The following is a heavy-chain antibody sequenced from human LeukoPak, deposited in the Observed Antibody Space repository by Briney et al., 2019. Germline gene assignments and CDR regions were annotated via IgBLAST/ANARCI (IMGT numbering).Heavy chain of an antibody. CDR3: VRGVGLYDSSGYFDY. CDR1: GFTFANYV. CDR2: ISYDGSNK. V-gene: IGHV3-30-3*01. J-gene: IGHJ4*02. Sequence: GGSLRLSCAASGFTFANYVIHWVRQAPGKGLEWVATISYDGSNKYYADSVRGRFTISRDNSKNTLYLQMNSLRAEDTAVYNCVRGVGLYDSSGYFDYWGQGTLVTVSS. D-gene: IGHD3-22*01.